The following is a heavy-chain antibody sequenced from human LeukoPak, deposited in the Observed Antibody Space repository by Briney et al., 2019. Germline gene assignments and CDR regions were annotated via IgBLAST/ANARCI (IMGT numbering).Heavy chain of an antibody. CDR2: TDSNGGRT. Sequence: GGSLRLSCVAFGFTFSTCPMHWVRQAPGKGLELVSSTDSNGGRTYYADSMKGRFTMSRDNSKNTLYLQMNSLRAEDTAVYYCARDPGGVEPDHYGMDVWGQGTTVTVSS. CDR1: GFTFSTCP. D-gene: IGHD3-16*01. CDR3: ARDPGGVEPDHYGMDV. J-gene: IGHJ6*02. V-gene: IGHV3-64*04.